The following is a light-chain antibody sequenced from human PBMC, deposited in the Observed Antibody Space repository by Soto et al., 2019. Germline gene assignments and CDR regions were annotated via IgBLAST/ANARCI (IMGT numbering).Light chain of an antibody. J-gene: IGKJ2*01. CDR3: LQYNSYPYA. CDR2: GAS. V-gene: IGKV1-16*02. Sequence: DIQMTQTPYSLSASVGDRVTITCRARQGIDNYLAWFQQRPGKAPKCLIYGASNLQNGVPSKISGSGFGTDFTLTISSLQPKDFATYYCLQYNSYPYAFGQGTKLEI. CDR1: QGIDNY.